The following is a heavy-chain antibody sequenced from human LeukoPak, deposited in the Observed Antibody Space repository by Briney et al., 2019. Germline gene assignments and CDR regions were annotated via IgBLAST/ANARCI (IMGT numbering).Heavy chain of an antibody. Sequence: QPGGSLRLSCAASGFTFSSYAMSWVRQAPGKGLEWVSAISGSGGSTYYADSVKGRFTISRDNPKNTLYLQMNSLRAEDTAVYYCATAAGYSSSWYLGWFDPWGQGTLVTVSS. J-gene: IGHJ5*02. CDR3: ATAAGYSSSWYLGWFDP. D-gene: IGHD6-13*01. CDR2: ISGSGGST. CDR1: GFTFSSYA. V-gene: IGHV3-23*01.